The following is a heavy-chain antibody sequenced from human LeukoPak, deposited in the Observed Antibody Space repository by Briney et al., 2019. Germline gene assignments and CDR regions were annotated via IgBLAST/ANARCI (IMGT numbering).Heavy chain of an antibody. CDR2: IYSGGST. V-gene: IGHV3-66*02. CDR3: ARDGRPYYYDSSGYFYY. D-gene: IGHD3-22*01. J-gene: IGHJ4*02. CDR1: GFTVSSNY. Sequence: GGSLRLSCAASGFTVSSNYMSWVRQAPGKGLEWVSVIYSGGSTYYADSVKGRFTISRDNSKNTLYLQMNSLRAEDTAVYYCARDGRPYYYDSSGYFYYWGQGTLVTVSS.